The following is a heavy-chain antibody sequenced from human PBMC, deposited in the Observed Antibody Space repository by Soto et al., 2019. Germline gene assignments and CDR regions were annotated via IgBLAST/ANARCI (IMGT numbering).Heavy chain of an antibody. CDR2: MNPNSGNT. J-gene: IGHJ3*01. CDR3: ARGARVFSL. V-gene: IGHV1-8*01. CDR1: GYTFTSND. Sequence: QVQLVQSGAEVKKPGASVKVSCKASGYTFTSNDINWVRQATGQGLEWMGWMNPNSGNTAYAQRFQGRVTMSRNTSMSTAYMELTGLTSEDTGVYYCARGARVFSLWGQGTMVTVSS.